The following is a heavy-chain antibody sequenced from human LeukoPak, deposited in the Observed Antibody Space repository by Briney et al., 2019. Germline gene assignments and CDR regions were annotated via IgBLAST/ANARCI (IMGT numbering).Heavy chain of an antibody. J-gene: IGHJ4*02. Sequence: PGGSLRLSCAASGFTFGSYWMYCVRQAPGKGLVWVSRIKSDGSITNYADSVKGRFTISRDNAKNTLHLQMSSLSAEDTAVYYCARASDGRFDYWGQGTQVTVPS. CDR1: GFTFGSYW. V-gene: IGHV3-74*01. CDR3: ARASDGRFDY. CDR2: IKSDGSIT. D-gene: IGHD5-24*01.